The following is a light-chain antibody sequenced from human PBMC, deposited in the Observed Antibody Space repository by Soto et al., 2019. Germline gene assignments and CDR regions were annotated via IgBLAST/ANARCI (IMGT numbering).Light chain of an antibody. CDR2: AAS. V-gene: IGKV1-6*01. Sequence: AIQMTQSPSSLSASVGDRVTITCRASQGIGNDLGWYQQKAGKAPKLLIYAASSLQSGVPSRFSGSGSGTDFTLTISSLQPEDFATYYCLQDYTYPRTFGQGTKVEMK. CDR1: QGIGND. J-gene: IGKJ1*01. CDR3: LQDYTYPRT.